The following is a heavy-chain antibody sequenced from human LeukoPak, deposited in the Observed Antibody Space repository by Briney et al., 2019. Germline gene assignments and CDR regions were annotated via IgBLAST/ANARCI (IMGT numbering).Heavy chain of an antibody. J-gene: IGHJ5*02. Sequence: ASVKVSCKPSGYTFIGYYIHWVRQAPGQGLEWMGWINPKNGGANYAPRFQGRVTMTRDRSISTVYMELSGLTSDDTAMYYCARASFWESPINWFDPWGQGTLVTVSS. CDR2: INPKNGGA. CDR3: ARASFWESPINWFDP. D-gene: IGHD3-16*01. V-gene: IGHV1-2*07. CDR1: GYTFIGYY.